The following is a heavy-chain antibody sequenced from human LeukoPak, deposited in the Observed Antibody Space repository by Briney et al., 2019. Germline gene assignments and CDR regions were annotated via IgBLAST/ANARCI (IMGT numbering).Heavy chain of an antibody. CDR1: GGSISSSSYY. CDR3: ARSVEGYCSGGSCYSYYYYMDV. V-gene: IGHV4-39*07. CDR2: IYYSGST. Sequence: SETLSLTCTVSGGSISSSSYYWGWIRQPPGKGLEWIGSIYYSGSTYYNPSLKSRVTISVDTSKNQSSLKLSSVTAADTAVYYCARSVEGYCSGGSCYSYYYYMDVWGKGTTVTVSS. D-gene: IGHD2-15*01. J-gene: IGHJ6*03.